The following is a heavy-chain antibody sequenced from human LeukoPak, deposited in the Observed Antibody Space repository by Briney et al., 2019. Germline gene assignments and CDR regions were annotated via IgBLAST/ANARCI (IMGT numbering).Heavy chain of an antibody. D-gene: IGHD7-27*01. J-gene: IGHJ4*02. CDR2: IRPSGPDM. Sequence: GGSLRLSCAASGFTFSGFSLNWVCQAPGKGLEWISNIRPSGPDMYYAASVKGRFTISRDSATNSLYLRMDNLEVDDSAVYFCVRDFNWAFDSWGQGTLVTVSS. CDR1: GFTFSGFS. V-gene: IGHV3-48*01. CDR3: VRDFNWAFDS.